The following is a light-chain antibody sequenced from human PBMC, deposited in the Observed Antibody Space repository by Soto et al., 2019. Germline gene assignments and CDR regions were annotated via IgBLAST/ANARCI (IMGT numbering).Light chain of an antibody. CDR1: SGHISCV. Sequence: QPVLTQSPSASASLGASVKLTCTLSSGHISCVISWHQQQPEKGTLVLMKLNSDVSHPNGDGLPDRFSGSSSGAERYLTICILQSDDDDDYYCQTGGSGIVVFGGGTKLTVL. CDR2: LNSDVSH. J-gene: IGLJ2*01. CDR3: QTGGSGIVV. V-gene: IGLV4-69*01.